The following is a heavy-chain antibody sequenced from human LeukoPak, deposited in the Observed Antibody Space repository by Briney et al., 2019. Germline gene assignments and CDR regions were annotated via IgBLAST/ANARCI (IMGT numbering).Heavy chain of an antibody. D-gene: IGHD3-22*01. CDR3: ARLQDDYDSSGYYYPD. J-gene: IGHJ4*02. CDR1: GYSFTNFW. Sequence: GESLKISCKGSGYSFTNFWIAWVRQMPGKGLEWMGIIYPGDSDTRYSPSFQGQVTISADKSISTAYLQWSSLKASDTAIYYCARLQDDYDSSGYYYPDWGQGTLVTVSS. V-gene: IGHV5-51*01. CDR2: IYPGDSDT.